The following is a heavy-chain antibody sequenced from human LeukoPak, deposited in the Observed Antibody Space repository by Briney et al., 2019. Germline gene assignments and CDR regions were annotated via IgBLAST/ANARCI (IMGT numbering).Heavy chain of an antibody. CDR3: AGLDSGERGVSHPTAFDI. D-gene: IGHD4-17*01. CDR2: IYYSGST. CDR1: GGSISSYY. Sequence: PSETLSLTCTVSGGSISSYYWSWIRQPPGKGLEWIGYIYYSGSTRYNPSLKGRVTISVDTSKNQVSLKLSSVTAADTAVYYCAGLDSGERGVSHPTAFDIWGQGTMVTVSS. V-gene: IGHV4-59*12. J-gene: IGHJ3*02.